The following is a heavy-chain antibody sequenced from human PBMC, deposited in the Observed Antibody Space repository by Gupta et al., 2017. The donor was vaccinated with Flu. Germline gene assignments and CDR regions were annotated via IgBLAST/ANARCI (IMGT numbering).Heavy chain of an antibody. CDR1: GFTFSTHW. V-gene: IGHV3-7*01. J-gene: IGHJ5*02. D-gene: IGHD2-2*01. Sequence: EVQLVESGGGLVQPGGSLRLSCAASGFTFSTHWMSWVRQAPGKGLEWVANIKQDGSEKYYVDSVKGRFSISRDNAKNSLYLQMNSLRAEDTAMYYCARAVPAALDNWFDPWGQGTLVTVTS. CDR3: ARAVPAALDNWFDP. CDR2: IKQDGSEK.